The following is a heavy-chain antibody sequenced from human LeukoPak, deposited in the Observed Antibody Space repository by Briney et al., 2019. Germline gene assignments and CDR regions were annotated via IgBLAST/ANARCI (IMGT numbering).Heavy chain of an antibody. CDR1: GYTFTSYG. Sequence: ASVKVSCKASGYTFTSYGISWVRQAPGQGLEWMGWISAYNGNTNYAQKLQGRVTMTTDTSTSTAYMELRSLRSDDTAVYYCATPRDSSRTYYYYYGMDVWGQGTTVTVSS. V-gene: IGHV1-18*01. J-gene: IGHJ6*02. D-gene: IGHD6-13*01. CDR3: ATPRDSSRTYYYYYGMDV. CDR2: ISAYNGNT.